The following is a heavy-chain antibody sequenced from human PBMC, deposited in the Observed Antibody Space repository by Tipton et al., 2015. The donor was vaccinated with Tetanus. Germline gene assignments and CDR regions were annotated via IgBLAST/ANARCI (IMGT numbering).Heavy chain of an antibody. CDR2: IYYSGST. J-gene: IGHJ6*02. D-gene: IGHD3-10*01. V-gene: IGHV4-31*03. CDR3: ARTRITMVRGVIIRDFYYCCGRDV. CDR1: GGSISSGGYY. Sequence: TLSLTCTVSGGSISSGGYYWSWIRQHPGKGLEWIGYIYYSGSTYYNPSLKSRVTISVDTSKNQFSLKLSSVTAADTAVFYCARTRITMVRGVIIRDFYYCCGRDVGGQGATVTVSS.